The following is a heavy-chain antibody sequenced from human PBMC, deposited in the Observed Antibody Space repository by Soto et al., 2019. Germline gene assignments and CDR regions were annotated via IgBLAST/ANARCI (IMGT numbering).Heavy chain of an antibody. CDR3: ARNDRDCSGGSCYSIDAFDI. CDR2: MNPNSGNT. D-gene: IGHD2-15*01. V-gene: IGHV1-8*01. CDR1: GYTFTSYD. J-gene: IGHJ3*02. Sequence: WASVKVSCKASGYTFTSYDINWVRQATGQGLEWMGWMNPNSGNTGYAQKFQGRVTMTRNTSISTAYMELSSLRSEDTAVYYCARNDRDCSGGSCYSIDAFDIWGQGTMVTVSS.